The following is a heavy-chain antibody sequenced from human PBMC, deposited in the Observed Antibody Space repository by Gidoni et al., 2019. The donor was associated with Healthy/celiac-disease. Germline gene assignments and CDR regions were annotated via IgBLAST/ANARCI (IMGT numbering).Heavy chain of an antibody. CDR3: ARPRLSIRYPYGMDV. D-gene: IGHD3-9*01. CDR1: VGSISSSSYY. V-gene: IGHV4-39*07. Sequence: LPLPEWGPGLVKPSETLSLTSPVSVGSISSSSYYWGWFRQPPGKGLEWIGSIYYSGSTYYNPSLKSRVTIAVDTYKNQVSLKLSSMTAADTAVYYCARPRLSIRYPYGMDVWGQGTTVTVSS. J-gene: IGHJ6*02. CDR2: IYYSGST.